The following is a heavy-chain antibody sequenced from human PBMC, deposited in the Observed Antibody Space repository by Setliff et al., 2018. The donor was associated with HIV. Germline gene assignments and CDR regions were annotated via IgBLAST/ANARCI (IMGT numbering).Heavy chain of an antibody. CDR2: IHDTGKT. V-gene: IGHV4-4*08. CDR3: TIPASSLAPN. Sequence: SETLSLTCTVSGDSIDRYYWSWIRQPPGGGLEWIAYIHDTGKTNSNPSLKSRVTISLDTTRNQFSLKLTSVTAADTAMYYCTIPASSLAPNWGRGTQVTVSS. J-gene: IGHJ4*02. CDR1: GDSIDRYY.